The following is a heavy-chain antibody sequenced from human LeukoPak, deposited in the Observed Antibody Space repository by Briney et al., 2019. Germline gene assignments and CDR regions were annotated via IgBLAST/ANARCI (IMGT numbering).Heavy chain of an antibody. CDR3: AEGGSHDY. J-gene: IGHJ4*02. CDR2: IYYSGST. V-gene: IGHV4-38-2*01. CDR1: GYSISSGYY. Sequence: PSETLSLTCAVSGYSISSGYYWGWIRQPPGKGLEWIGSIYYSGSTYYNPSLKSRVTISVDTSKNQFSLKLSSVTAADTAVYYCAEGGSHDYWGQGTLVTVSS. D-gene: IGHD1-26*01.